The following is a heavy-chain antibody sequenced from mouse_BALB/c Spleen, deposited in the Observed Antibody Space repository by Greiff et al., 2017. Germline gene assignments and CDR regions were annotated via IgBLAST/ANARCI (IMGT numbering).Heavy chain of an antibody. V-gene: IGHV1-12*01. Sequence: QVQLQQPGAELVKPGASVKMSCKASGYTFTSYNMHWVKQTPGQGLEWIGAIYPGNGDTSYNQKFKGKATLTADKSSSTAYMQLSSLTSEDSAVYYCAREEGHYYGYGYWGQGTTLTVSS. CDR2: IYPGNGDT. D-gene: IGHD1-2*01. CDR3: AREEGHYYGYGY. J-gene: IGHJ2*01. CDR1: GYTFTSYN.